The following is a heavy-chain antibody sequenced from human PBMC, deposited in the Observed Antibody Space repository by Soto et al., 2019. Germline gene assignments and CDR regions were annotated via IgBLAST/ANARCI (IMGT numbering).Heavy chain of an antibody. Sequence: ASVRVSCKASGYTFTSYGMSWVRQAPGRGLEWIGWIRAYNGNKNYAQKLKGRVTMTTDTSTSTADTESRSLRSDDKAVYYCARDPRVAAAGNYDSYGMDVWG. CDR2: IRAYNGNK. CDR1: GYTFTSYG. J-gene: IGHJ6*02. CDR3: ARDPRVAAAGNYDSYGMDV. V-gene: IGHV1-18*04. D-gene: IGHD6-13*01.